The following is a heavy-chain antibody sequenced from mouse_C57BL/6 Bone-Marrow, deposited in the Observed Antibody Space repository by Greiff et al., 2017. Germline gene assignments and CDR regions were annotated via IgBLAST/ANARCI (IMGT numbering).Heavy chain of an antibody. V-gene: IGHV3-6*01. J-gene: IGHJ4*01. Sequence: EVKVEESGPGLVKPSQSLSLTCSVTGYSITSGYYWNWIRQFPGNKLEWMGYISYDGSNHYNPSLKNRISITRDTSKNQFFLKLNSVTTEDTATYYCARDGYYKAMDYWGQGTSVTVSS. D-gene: IGHD2-3*01. CDR3: ARDGYYKAMDY. CDR1: GYSITSGYY. CDR2: ISYDGSN.